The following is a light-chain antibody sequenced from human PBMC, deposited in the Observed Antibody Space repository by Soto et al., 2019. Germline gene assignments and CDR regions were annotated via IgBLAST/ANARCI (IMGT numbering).Light chain of an antibody. Sequence: DIQMTQSPFTLSGSVGDRVTITCRASQTIRSWLAWYQQKPGKAPKLLIYKASTLKSGVPSRFSGSGSGTEFTLTISSLQPDDFATYYCQHYNSYSEAFGQGTKV. CDR3: QHYNSYSEA. J-gene: IGKJ1*01. V-gene: IGKV1-5*03. CDR1: QTIRSW. CDR2: KAS.